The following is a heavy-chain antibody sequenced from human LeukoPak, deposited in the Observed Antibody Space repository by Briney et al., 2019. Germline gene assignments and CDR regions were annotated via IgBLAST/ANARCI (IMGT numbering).Heavy chain of an antibody. V-gene: IGHV3-23*01. CDR1: GFTFSSYA. D-gene: IGHD3/OR15-3a*01. J-gene: IGHJ4*02. CDR2: INDNGAGT. Sequence: GGSLRLSCAASGFTFSSYAMSWVRQAPGKGLKWVSTINDNGAGTYYADSVKGRFTISRDNSKNTLYLQMSSLRAEDTAVYYCARDSEKSITEGLMTFCDYWGQGTLVTVSS. CDR3: ARDSEKSITEGLMTFCDY.